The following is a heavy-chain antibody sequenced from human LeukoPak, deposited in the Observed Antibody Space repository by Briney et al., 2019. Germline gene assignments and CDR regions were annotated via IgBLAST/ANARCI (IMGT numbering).Heavy chain of an antibody. Sequence: PGGSLRLSCATSGFTFSTYAMSWVRQAPGKGPEWVSGIGGSGAATYYADSVKGRFTISRDNSKNTLYLQMNSLRAEDTAVYYCAKDLVGATTYWYFDLWGRGTLVTVSS. V-gene: IGHV3-23*01. CDR2: IGGSGAAT. J-gene: IGHJ2*01. CDR1: GFTFSTYA. D-gene: IGHD1-26*01. CDR3: AKDLVGATTYWYFDL.